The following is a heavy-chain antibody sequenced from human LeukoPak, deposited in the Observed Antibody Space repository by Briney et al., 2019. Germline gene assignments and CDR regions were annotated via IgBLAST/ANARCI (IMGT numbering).Heavy chain of an antibody. CDR3: ARACYYDSSGYCHDAFDI. J-gene: IGHJ3*02. V-gene: IGHV3-7*01. Sequence: PGGSLRLSCTASGITFGIYWMSWVRQAPGKGLEWAANIKQDGSDKYYVDSVKGRFTISRDNAKNSLYLQMNSLRAEDTAVYYCARACYYDSSGYCHDAFDIWGQGTMVTVSS. CDR2: IKQDGSDK. D-gene: IGHD3-22*01. CDR1: GITFGIYW.